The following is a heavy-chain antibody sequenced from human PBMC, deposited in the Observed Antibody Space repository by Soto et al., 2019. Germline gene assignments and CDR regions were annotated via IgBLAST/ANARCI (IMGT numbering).Heavy chain of an antibody. CDR1: GGSISSGGYY. J-gene: IGHJ4*02. Sequence: SETLSLTCTVSGGSISSGGYYWSWIRQHPGKGLEWIGYIYYSGSTYYNPSLKSRVTISVDTSKNQFSLKLSSVTAADTAVYYCARGIYDSSLGNFDYWGQGTLVTVSS. V-gene: IGHV4-31*03. CDR3: ARGIYDSSLGNFDY. CDR2: IYYSGST. D-gene: IGHD3-22*01.